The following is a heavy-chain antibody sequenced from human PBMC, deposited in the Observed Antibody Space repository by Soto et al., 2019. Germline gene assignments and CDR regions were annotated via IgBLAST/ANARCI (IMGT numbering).Heavy chain of an antibody. V-gene: IGHV2-5*02. J-gene: IGHJ3*02. CDR1: GFSLSTSTVG. CDR3: AHRTLENAFDI. CDR2: IYWDDDK. Sequence: QITLKESGPTLVKPTQTLTLTCTFSGFSLSTSTVGVGWIRQPPGKALECLALIYWDDDKRYSPSLKIRLTITKDTSKNQVVLTIPNMDPVDTATYYCAHRTLENAFDIWGQGTMVTVSS.